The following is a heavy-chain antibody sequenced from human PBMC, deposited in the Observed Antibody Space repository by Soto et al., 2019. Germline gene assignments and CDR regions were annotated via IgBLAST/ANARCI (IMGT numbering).Heavy chain of an antibody. J-gene: IGHJ4*01. D-gene: IGHD3-9*01. CDR3: ARDQTLTGPTSCDY. Sequence: GGSLRPSCAASGCTFSVYWMFWFRQVPGKGLEWVSRINADGSGTTYADAVKGRFTISRDNGKNTLYLQMNSLRAEDTAVYYCARDQTLTGPTSCDYWGHGTQVTVSS. CDR1: GCTFSVYW. CDR2: INADGSGT. V-gene: IGHV3-74*01.